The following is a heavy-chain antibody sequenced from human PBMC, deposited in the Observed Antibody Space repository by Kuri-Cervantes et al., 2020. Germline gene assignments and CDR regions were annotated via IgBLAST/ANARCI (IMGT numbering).Heavy chain of an antibody. CDR3: ARDRGEWELLLGY. J-gene: IGHJ4*02. CDR1: GFTFSNAW. Sequence: GESLKISCAASGFTFSNAWMSWVRQAPGKGLEWVGRIKSKTDGGTTDYAAPVKGRFTISRDNSKNTLDLQMNSLRGDDTAVYFCARDRGEWELLLGYWGQGTLVTVSS. V-gene: IGHV3-15*01. D-gene: IGHD1-26*01. CDR2: IKSKTDGGTT.